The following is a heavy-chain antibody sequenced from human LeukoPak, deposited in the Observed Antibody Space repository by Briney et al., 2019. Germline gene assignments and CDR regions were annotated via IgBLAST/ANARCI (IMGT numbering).Heavy chain of an antibody. CDR3: ARGFAHVGHAFDI. CDR1: GFTVSGNY. Sequence: GGSLRLSCAASGFTVSGNYMTWVRQAPGKGLEWLSIIYSVGSTYYPDSVGGRLTISRDNSKNTVFLQMTTLRAEDTGVYYCARGFAHVGHAFDIWGQGTMVTVSS. D-gene: IGHD1-26*01. J-gene: IGHJ3*02. CDR2: IYSVGST. V-gene: IGHV3-66*01.